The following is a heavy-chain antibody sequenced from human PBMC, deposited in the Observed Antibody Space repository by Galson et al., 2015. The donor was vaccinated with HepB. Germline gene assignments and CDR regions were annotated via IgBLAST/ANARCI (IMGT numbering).Heavy chain of an antibody. CDR2: ISWNSGNI. V-gene: IGHV3-9*01. CDR1: GFIFDDYT. Sequence: SLRLSCAASGFIFDDYTMHWVRRVPGKGLEWVSRISWNSGNIGYADSVKGRFTISRDNAENSLTLQMDSLTADDTALYYCVKDMGHGDYGWAFDVWGQGTMVIVSS. D-gene: IGHD4-17*01. J-gene: IGHJ3*01. CDR3: VKDMGHGDYGWAFDV.